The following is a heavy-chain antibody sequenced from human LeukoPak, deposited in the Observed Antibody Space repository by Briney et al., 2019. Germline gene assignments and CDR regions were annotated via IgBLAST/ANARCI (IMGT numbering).Heavy chain of an antibody. CDR3: AREDYYGSGPDY. CDR2: INPNSGGT. V-gene: IGHV1-2*02. J-gene: IGHJ4*02. CDR1: GYTFTGYY. D-gene: IGHD3-10*01. Sequence: ASVKVSCKASGYTFTGYYMHWVRQAPGQGLEWMGWINPNSGGTNYAQKFQGRVTMTRDTSISTAYMELSRLRSDDTAVYYCAREDYYGSGPDYWGQGTLVTVSS.